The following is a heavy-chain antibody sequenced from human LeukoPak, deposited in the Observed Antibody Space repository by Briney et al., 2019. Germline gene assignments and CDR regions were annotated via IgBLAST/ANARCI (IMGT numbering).Heavy chain of an antibody. D-gene: IGHD3-10*01. CDR2: INPNSGGT. CDR3: ARDEEFGELLYYFDY. Sequence: ASVKVSYKASGYTFTGYYMRWVRQAPGQGLEWMGWINPNSGGTNYAQKFQGRVTMTRDTSISTAYMELSRLRSDDTAVYYCARDEEFGELLYYFDYWGQGTLVTVSS. V-gene: IGHV1-2*02. J-gene: IGHJ4*02. CDR1: GYTFTGYY.